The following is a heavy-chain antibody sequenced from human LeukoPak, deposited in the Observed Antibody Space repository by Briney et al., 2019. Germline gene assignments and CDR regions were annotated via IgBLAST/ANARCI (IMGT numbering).Heavy chain of an antibody. J-gene: IGHJ4*02. CDR3: ARQAVADLYYFDY. D-gene: IGHD6-19*01. CDR1: GGSISSYY. Sequence: PSETLSLTCTVSGGSISSYYWSWIRQPPGKGLEWIGYIYYSGSTNYNPSLKSRVTISVDTSKNQFSPKLSSVTAADTAVYYCARQAVADLYYFDYWGQGTLVTVSS. V-gene: IGHV4-59*01. CDR2: IYYSGST.